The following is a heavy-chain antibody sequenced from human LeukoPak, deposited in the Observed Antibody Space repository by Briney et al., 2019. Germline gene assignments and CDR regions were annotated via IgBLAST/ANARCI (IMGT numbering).Heavy chain of an antibody. CDR1: GGSFSGYY. Sequence: SETLSLTCAVYGGSFSGYYWSWIRQPPGKGLEWIGEINHSGSTNYNPSLKSRVTISVDTSKNQFSLKLSSVTAADTAVCYCARGLNDSSGYYYVLFDYWGQGTLVTVSS. D-gene: IGHD3-22*01. J-gene: IGHJ4*02. CDR2: INHSGST. V-gene: IGHV4-34*01. CDR3: ARGLNDSSGYYYVLFDY.